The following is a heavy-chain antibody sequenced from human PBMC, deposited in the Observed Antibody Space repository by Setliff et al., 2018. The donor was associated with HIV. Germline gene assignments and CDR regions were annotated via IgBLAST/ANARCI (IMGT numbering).Heavy chain of an antibody. CDR3: ARALRDIVLMVYASDAFDI. Sequence: GASVKVSCKASGYTFTSYGISWVRQAPGQGLEWMGWISAYNGNTNYAQKLQGRVTMTTDTSTSTAYMELRSLRSDDTAVYYCARALRDIVLMVYASDAFDIWGQGTMVTVSS. CDR1: GYTFTSYG. J-gene: IGHJ3*02. CDR2: ISAYNGNT. V-gene: IGHV1-18*01. D-gene: IGHD2-8*01.